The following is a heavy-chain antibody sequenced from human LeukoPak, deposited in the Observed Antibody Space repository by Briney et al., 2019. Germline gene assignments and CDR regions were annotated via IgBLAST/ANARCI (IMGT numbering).Heavy chain of an antibody. D-gene: IGHD5-12*01. CDR2: IDPSSGAT. CDR3: VREYSPGYFDY. Sequence: GASVKVSCKASGGTFSSYAISWVRQAPGQGLEWMGIIDPSSGATTYAQKFQGRVTMTRDTSTSTVYMELSSLRSEDTAVFYCVREYSPGYFDYWGQGTLVTVSS. V-gene: IGHV1-46*01. J-gene: IGHJ4*02. CDR1: GGTFSSYA.